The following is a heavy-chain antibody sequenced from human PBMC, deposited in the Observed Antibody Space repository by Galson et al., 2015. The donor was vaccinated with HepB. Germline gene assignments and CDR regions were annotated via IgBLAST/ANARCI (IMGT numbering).Heavy chain of an antibody. CDR1: GVTFRAYW. D-gene: IGHD3-10*02. V-gene: IGHV3-7*03. J-gene: IGHJ4*02. CDR2: IKEDGSEE. CDR3: ALGGDYVHY. Sequence: SLRLSCAASGVTFRAYWMNWVRQAPGKGLEWVASIKEDGSEEEYVDSVKGRFSIPRDNDRNSLYLQMNSLRGDDTAIYHCALGGDYVHYWGQGILITVSS.